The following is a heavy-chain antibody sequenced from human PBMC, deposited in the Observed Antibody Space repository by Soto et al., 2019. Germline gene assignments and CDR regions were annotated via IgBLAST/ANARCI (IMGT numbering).Heavy chain of an antibody. CDR1: GYTFTGYY. Sequence: ASGKVSCKASGYTFTGYYMHRVRQAPGQGLEWMGWINPNSGGTNYAQKFQGWVTMTRDTSISTAYMELSRLRSDDTAVYYCARDPYPTIFGGYYYYYGMDVWGQGTTVTVSS. CDR3: ARDPYPTIFGGYYYYYGMDV. V-gene: IGHV1-2*04. D-gene: IGHD3-3*01. CDR2: INPNSGGT. J-gene: IGHJ6*02.